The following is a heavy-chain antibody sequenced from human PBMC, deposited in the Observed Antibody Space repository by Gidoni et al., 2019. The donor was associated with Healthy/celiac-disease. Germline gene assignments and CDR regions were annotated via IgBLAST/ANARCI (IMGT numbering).Heavy chain of an antibody. D-gene: IGHD4-17*01. CDR2: TYYSGST. J-gene: IGHJ4*02. V-gene: IGHV4-39*01. Sequence: QLQLQESGPGLVKPAETLSLTCTVSGGSISSSSYTWGWIRQQPGKGLEWIGSTYYSGSTYYDPDIKSRVTISVDTSKNQFCLKLSSVTAADTAVYYCARHVLDYGNYGDYFDYWGQGTLVTVSS. CDR3: ARHVLDYGNYGDYFDY. CDR1: GGSISSSSYT.